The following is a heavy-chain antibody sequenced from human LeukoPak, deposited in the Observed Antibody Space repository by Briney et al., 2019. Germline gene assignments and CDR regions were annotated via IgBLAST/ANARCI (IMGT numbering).Heavy chain of an antibody. D-gene: IGHD3-10*01. CDR2: ISSSGNTI. CDR1: GFTFSSYE. Sequence: GGSLRLSCAASGFTFSSYEKNWVRQAPGKGLEWVSYISSSGNTIYYAYSVKGRFTISRDNAKNSLYLQMNSLRAEDTAVYYCARDMRGVRGVFDYWGQGTLVTVSS. J-gene: IGHJ4*02. CDR3: ARDMRGVRGVFDY. V-gene: IGHV3-48*03.